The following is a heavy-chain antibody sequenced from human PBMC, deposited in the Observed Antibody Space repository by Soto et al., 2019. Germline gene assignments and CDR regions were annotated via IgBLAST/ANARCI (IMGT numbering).Heavy chain of an antibody. Sequence: ASVKVGSKAAGYTFTSYAMHWVRQAPGQRLEGVGWINAGNGNTKYSQKFQGRVTITRDTSASTAYMELSSLRSEDTAVYYCARARVGIALAVTHDYWGQGTLVPVSS. CDR1: GYTFTSYA. J-gene: IGHJ4*02. CDR2: INAGNGNT. CDR3: ARARVGIALAVTHDY. V-gene: IGHV1-3*01. D-gene: IGHD6-19*01.